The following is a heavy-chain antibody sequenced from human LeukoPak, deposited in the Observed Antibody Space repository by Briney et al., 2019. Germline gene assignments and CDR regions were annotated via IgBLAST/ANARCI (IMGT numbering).Heavy chain of an antibody. CDR2: ISYDGSNK. CDR3: AKDISALNAFDI. J-gene: IGHJ3*02. D-gene: IGHD3-9*01. V-gene: IGHV3-30*18. CDR1: GFTFSSYG. Sequence: PGRSLRLSCAASGFTFSSYGMHWVRQAPGKGLEWVAVISYDGSNKYYADSVKGRFTISRDNAKNSLYLQMNSLRPEDTALYYCAKDISALNAFDIWGRGTMVTVSS.